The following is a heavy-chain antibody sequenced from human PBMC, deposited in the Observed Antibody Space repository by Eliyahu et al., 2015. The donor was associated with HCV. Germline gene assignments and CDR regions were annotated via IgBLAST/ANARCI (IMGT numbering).Heavy chain of an antibody. J-gene: IGHJ6*02. Sequence: EVQLVESGGGLIQPGGSLRLSCXAXGFPVSHNYMTWVRPAPGKGLEWVSLIYSGGSTYYTDSVKGRFTISRDNSKNTLYLQMNSLRAEDTAVYYCASNEQRLEYYGMDVWGQGTTVIVSS. D-gene: IGHD6-25*01. CDR1: GFPVSHNY. V-gene: IGHV3-53*01. CDR2: IYSGGST. CDR3: ASNEQRLEYYGMDV.